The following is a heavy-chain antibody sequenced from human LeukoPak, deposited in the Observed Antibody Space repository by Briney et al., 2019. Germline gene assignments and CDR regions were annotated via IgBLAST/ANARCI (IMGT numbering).Heavy chain of an antibody. CDR3: ARVTMVRGLPDY. Sequence: GGSLRLSCAASEFSVGSNYMTWVRQAPGKGLEWVSLIYSGGSTYYADSVKGRLTISRDNSRNTVYMQMISLRTEDTAVYYCARVTMVRGLPDYWGQGTLVTVSS. D-gene: IGHD3-10*01. J-gene: IGHJ4*02. CDR2: IYSGGST. CDR1: EFSVGSNY. V-gene: IGHV3-66*01.